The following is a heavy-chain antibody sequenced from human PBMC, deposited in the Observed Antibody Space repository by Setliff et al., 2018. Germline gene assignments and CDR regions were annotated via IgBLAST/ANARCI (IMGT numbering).Heavy chain of an antibody. CDR3: ARSGDPKSAFERYLFD. Sequence: GGSLRLSCAASGFTVSVNYMSWVRQAPGQGLEWVSVIYSSGDTYTADSVRGRFIISRDNSKNMVYLQMNSLRSEDTALYFCARSGDPKSAFERYLFDWGQGTPVTVSS. CDR1: GFTVSVNY. V-gene: IGHV3-66*02. CDR2: IYSSGDT. D-gene: IGHD1-1*01. J-gene: IGHJ4*02.